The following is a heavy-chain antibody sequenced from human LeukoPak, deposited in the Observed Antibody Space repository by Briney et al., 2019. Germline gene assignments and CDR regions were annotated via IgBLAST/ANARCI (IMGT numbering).Heavy chain of an antibody. CDR2: IKQDGSEK. CDR3: ARAYSSPNWFDP. D-gene: IGHD6-13*01. Sequence: PGGSLRLSCAASGFTFSNSWMSWVRQGPGKGLEWVANIKQDGSEKYYVDSVKGRFTISRDNAKNSLYLQMNSLRVEDMAVYYCARAYSSPNWFDPWGQGTLVTVSS. V-gene: IGHV3-7*04. J-gene: IGHJ5*02. CDR1: GFTFSNSW.